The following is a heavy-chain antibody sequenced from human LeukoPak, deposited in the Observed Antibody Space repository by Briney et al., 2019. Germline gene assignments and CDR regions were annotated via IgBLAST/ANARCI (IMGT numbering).Heavy chain of an antibody. Sequence: GGSLRLSCAASGFTVSSNYMSWVRQAPGKGLEWVSVIYSGGSTDYADSVKGRFTISRDNSKNTLYLQMNSLRSEDTAVYYCAKGLGDYDDFRLGYWGQGTLVTVSS. CDR1: GFTVSSNY. V-gene: IGHV3-53*05. D-gene: IGHD4-17*01. CDR3: AKGLGDYDDFRLGY. J-gene: IGHJ4*02. CDR2: IYSGGST.